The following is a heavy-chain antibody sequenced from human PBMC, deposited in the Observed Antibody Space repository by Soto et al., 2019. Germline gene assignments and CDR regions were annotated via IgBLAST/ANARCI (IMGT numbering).Heavy chain of an antibody. CDR2: ISSSSSYI. V-gene: IGHV3-21*01. D-gene: IGHD2-2*01. Sequence: PXASLRLSCAASGFTFSSYSMNWVRQAPGKGLEWVSSISSSSSYIYYADSVKGRFTISRDNAKNSLYLQMNSLRAEDTAVYYCARDPPYIVVVPAAMNGMDVWGQGTTVTVSS. CDR3: ARDPPYIVVVPAAMNGMDV. J-gene: IGHJ6*02. CDR1: GFTFSSYS.